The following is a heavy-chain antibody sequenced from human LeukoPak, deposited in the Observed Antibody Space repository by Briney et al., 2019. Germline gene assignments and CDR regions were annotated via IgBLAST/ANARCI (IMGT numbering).Heavy chain of an antibody. CDR2: ISTTGSTT. CDR1: GFIFSDYY. V-gene: IGHV3-11*01. D-gene: IGHD4-11*01. Sequence: GGSLRLSCAASGFIFSDYYMSWIRQAPGEGLEGVSYISTTGSTTYYPDSLKGRFTISRDNAKNSLFLQMNSLRAEDTAVYYCAAAYHNYIFHYWGQGTLVTVSS. CDR3: AAAYHNYIFHY. J-gene: IGHJ4*02.